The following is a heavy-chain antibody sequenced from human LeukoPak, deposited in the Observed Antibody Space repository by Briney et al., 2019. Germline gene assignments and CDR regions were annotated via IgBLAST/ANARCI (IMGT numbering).Heavy chain of an antibody. D-gene: IGHD1-26*01. V-gene: IGHV4-4*07. J-gene: IGHJ5*02. Sequence: PSETLSLTCTVSGGSISSYYWSWIRQPAGKGLEWIGRIYTSGSTNYNPSLKSRVTMSVDTSKNQFSLKLSSVTAADTAVYYCERVPPTRYQHNWFDPWGQGTLVTVSS. CDR3: ERVPPTRYQHNWFDP. CDR1: GGSISSYY. CDR2: IYTSGST.